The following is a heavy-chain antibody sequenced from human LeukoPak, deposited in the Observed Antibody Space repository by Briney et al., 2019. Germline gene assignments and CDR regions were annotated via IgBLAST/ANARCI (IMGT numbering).Heavy chain of an antibody. V-gene: IGHV3-23*01. CDR2: IGGRDDRT. D-gene: IGHD3-3*01. CDR1: GFTFSSYA. Sequence: GGSLRLSCAASGFTFSSYAISWVRQAQGKGLEWVSIIGGRDDRTYYADSVKGRFTISRDNSKNILYLQMNSLRAEDTAVYYCTKDPNPLYDFWSGYKWGPGTLVTVSS. J-gene: IGHJ4*02. CDR3: TKDPNPLYDFWSGYK.